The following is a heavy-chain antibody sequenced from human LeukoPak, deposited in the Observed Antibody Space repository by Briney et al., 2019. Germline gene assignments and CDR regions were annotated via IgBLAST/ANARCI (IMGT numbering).Heavy chain of an antibody. Sequence: SETLSLTCTVSGGSISSSSYYWGWIRQPPGKGLERIGSIYYSGSTYYNPSLKSRVTISVDTSKNQFSLKLSSVTAADTAVYYCARHNPGSFDYWGQGTLVTVSS. CDR1: GGSISSSSYY. CDR3: ARHNPGSFDY. J-gene: IGHJ4*02. CDR2: IYYSGST. V-gene: IGHV4-39*01.